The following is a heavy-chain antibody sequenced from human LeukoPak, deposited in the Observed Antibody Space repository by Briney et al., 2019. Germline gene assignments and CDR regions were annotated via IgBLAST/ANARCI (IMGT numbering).Heavy chain of an antibody. V-gene: IGHV1-46*01. CDR1: GYTFTSYY. Sequence: ASVKVSCKASGYTFTSYYMHWVRQAPGQGLEWMGIINPSGGSTGYAQKFQGRVTMTRDMSTSTVYMELSSLRSEDTAVYYCARGISQDIVVVPAAIRGNWFDPWGQGTLVTVSS. CDR2: INPSGGST. J-gene: IGHJ5*02. D-gene: IGHD2-2*02. CDR3: ARGISQDIVVVPAAIRGNWFDP.